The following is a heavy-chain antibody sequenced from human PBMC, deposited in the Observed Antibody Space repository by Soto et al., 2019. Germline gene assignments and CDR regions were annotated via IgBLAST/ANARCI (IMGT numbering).Heavy chain of an antibody. Sequence: EVHLVESGGGLVKPGGSLRVSCAASGFSFSNSWMNWVRQAPGKGLEWVGRVRSNSDGGTADYAAPVKGRFLISRDDSQNTLHMQMYSMTTEDKAVYYCASPGYISCYYLDYVGRGTLVTVSS. V-gene: IGHV3-15*07. CDR1: GFSFSNSW. CDR3: ASPGYISCYYLDY. CDR2: VRSNSDGGTA. D-gene: IGHD3-22*01. J-gene: IGHJ4*02.